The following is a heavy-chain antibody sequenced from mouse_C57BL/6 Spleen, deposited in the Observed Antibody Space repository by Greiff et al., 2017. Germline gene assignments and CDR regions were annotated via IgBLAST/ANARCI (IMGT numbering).Heavy chain of an antibody. CDR1: GYSITSGYY. J-gene: IGHJ4*01. D-gene: IGHD2-2*01. V-gene: IGHV3-6*01. Sequence: DVQLQESGPGLVKPSQSLSLTCSVTGYSITSGYYWNWIRQFPGNKLEWMGYISYDGSNNYNPSLKNRISITRDTSKKQFFLKLNSVTTEDTATDYGARDYGYDYYAMDYWGQGTSVTVSS. CDR2: ISYDGSN. CDR3: ARDYGYDYYAMDY.